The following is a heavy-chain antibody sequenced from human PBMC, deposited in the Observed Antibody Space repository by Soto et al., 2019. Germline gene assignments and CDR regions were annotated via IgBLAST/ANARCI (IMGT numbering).Heavy chain of an antibody. CDR2: IKQDGSEK. V-gene: IGHV3-7*01. Sequence: GGSLRLSCAASGFTFSSYWMSWVRQALGKGLEWVTNIKQDGSEKYYVDSVKGRFTISRDNAKNSLYLQMNSLRDEDTAVYYCAKDPADSSGYYSNFDYWGQGTLFTVSS. D-gene: IGHD3-22*01. J-gene: IGHJ4*02. CDR3: AKDPADSSGYYSNFDY. CDR1: GFTFSSYW.